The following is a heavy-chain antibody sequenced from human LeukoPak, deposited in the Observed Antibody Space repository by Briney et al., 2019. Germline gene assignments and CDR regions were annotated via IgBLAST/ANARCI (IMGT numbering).Heavy chain of an antibody. V-gene: IGHV3-23*01. Sequence: GGSLRLPCAASGFDFSNHDMNWVRQAPGKGPEWVATISASGTNTFYTDSVKGRFTISRDNSRNTPYLQMNSLRAEDTAVYYCAKSPPRLVFDYWGQGALVTVSS. CDR2: ISASGTNT. CDR3: AKSPPRLVFDY. CDR1: GFDFSNHD. J-gene: IGHJ4*02. D-gene: IGHD6-6*01.